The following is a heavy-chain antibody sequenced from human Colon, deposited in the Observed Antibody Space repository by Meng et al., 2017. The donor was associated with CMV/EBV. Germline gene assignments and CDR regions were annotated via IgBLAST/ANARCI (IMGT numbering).Heavy chain of an antibody. CDR1: GGSLNTYA. D-gene: IGHD2-8*02. CDR3: ARGGVDNWFDP. J-gene: IGHJ5*02. V-gene: IGHV1-69*10. CDR2: IIPILPIT. Sequence: SCKAPGGSLNTYAVTRVRPAPGQGLEWMGGIIPILPITNSARRFQGRLTITADKSTSTSYMGLSGLIPEDTAVYYCARGGVDNWFDPWGQGTLVTVSS.